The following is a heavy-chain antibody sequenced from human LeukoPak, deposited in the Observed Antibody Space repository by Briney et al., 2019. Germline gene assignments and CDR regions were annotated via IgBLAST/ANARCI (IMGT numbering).Heavy chain of an antibody. D-gene: IGHD3-10*01. Sequence: SETLSLTCSVSGYSISRNYWWGWIRQPPGQGLEWMGSIFHSGRTDYNPSLKSRVTISVDTSKNQFSLKLSSVTAADTAVYYCARDRDYYGSGHAFDIWGQGTMVTVSS. CDR2: IFHSGRT. CDR1: GYSISRNYW. CDR3: ARDRDYYGSGHAFDI. J-gene: IGHJ3*02. V-gene: IGHV4-38-2*02.